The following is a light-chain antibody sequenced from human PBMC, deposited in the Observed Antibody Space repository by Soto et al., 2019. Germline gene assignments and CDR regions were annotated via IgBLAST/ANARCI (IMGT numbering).Light chain of an antibody. CDR3: QQYSTSPLT. CDR2: GAS. CDR1: QSVSSS. Sequence: EIVMTQSPATLSVSPGERATLSCRASQSVSSSLAWYQQKPGQAPRLLIFGASSRASGIPDRFSGSGSGTDFTLTIDRLEPEDFAVYYCQQYSTSPLTFGGGTKVDIK. V-gene: IGKV3-20*01. J-gene: IGKJ4*01.